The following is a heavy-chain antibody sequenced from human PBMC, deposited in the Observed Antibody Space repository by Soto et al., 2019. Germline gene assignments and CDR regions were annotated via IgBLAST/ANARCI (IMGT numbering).Heavy chain of an antibody. J-gene: IGHJ6*02. Sequence: VKVSCKASGFTFTSSAVQWVRQARGQRLEWIGWIVVGSGNTNYAQKFQERVTITRDMSTSTAYMELSSLRSEDTAVYYCAADLEGYSIFGVVIGYYGMDVWGQGTTVTVSS. CDR3: AADLEGYSIFGVVIGYYGMDV. CDR1: GFTFTSSA. V-gene: IGHV1-58*01. D-gene: IGHD3-3*01. CDR2: IVVGSGNT.